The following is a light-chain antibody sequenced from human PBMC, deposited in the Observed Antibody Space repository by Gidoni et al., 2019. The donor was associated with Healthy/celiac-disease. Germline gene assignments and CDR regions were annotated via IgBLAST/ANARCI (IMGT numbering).Light chain of an antibody. CDR1: SLRSYY. J-gene: IGLJ2*01. CDR3: SSRDSSGNHPV. Sequence: SSELTQDSAVSVALGQTVRITCQGDSLRSYYASWYQQKPGQAPVLVIYGKNNRPSGIPDRFSGSSSGNTASLTITGAQAEDEAYYYCSSRDSSGNHPVFGGGTKVTVL. CDR2: GKN. V-gene: IGLV3-19*01.